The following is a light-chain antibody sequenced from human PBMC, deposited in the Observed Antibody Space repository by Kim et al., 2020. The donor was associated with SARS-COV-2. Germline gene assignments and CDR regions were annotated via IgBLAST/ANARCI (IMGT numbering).Light chain of an antibody. CDR2: DVN. CDR1: SSDIGDYYY. V-gene: IGLV2-14*03. CDR3: SSYTTSGSFVV. J-gene: IGLJ2*01. Sequence: QSITIPCTGTSSDIGDYYYVSWYQQLPGKAPKLIIYDVNKRPSGVSSRFSGSRSGTTASLTISGLQAEDEADYYCSSYTTSGSFVVFGGGTQLTVL.